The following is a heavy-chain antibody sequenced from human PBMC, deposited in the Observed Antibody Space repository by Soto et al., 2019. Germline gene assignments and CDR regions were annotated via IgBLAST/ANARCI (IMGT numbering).Heavy chain of an antibody. V-gene: IGHV3-23*01. Sequence: EVQLLESGGGLVQPGGSLRLSCAASGFTFSSYAMSWVRQAPGKGLEWVSAISGSGGSTYYADCVKGRFTISRDNSKNTLYLQMNSLRAEDTAVYYCAKDTDDIVVVVAATFDYWGQGTLVTVSS. D-gene: IGHD2-15*01. CDR2: ISGSGGST. J-gene: IGHJ4*02. CDR1: GFTFSSYA. CDR3: AKDTDDIVVVVAATFDY.